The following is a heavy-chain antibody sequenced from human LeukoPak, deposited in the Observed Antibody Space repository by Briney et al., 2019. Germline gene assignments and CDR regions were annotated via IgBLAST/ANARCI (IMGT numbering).Heavy chain of an antibody. CDR3: ARSARLGDWDAFDI. CDR1: GFTFSSYE. J-gene: IGHJ3*02. CDR2: IYSGGST. V-gene: IGHV3-53*01. Sequence: GGSLRLSCAASGFTFSSYEMNWVRQAPGKGLEWVSVIYSGGSTYYADSVKGRFTISRDNSKNTLYLQMNSLRAEDTAVYYCARSARLGDWDAFDIWGQGTMVTVSS. D-gene: IGHD1-26*01.